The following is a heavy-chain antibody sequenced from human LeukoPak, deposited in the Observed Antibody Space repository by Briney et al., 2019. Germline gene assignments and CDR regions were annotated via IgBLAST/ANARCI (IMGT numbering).Heavy chain of an antibody. V-gene: IGHV1-2*06. CDR3: AASITMVREGPSFDY. Sequence: ASVKVSCKASGCTFTGYYMHWVRQAPGQGLEWMGRINPNSGGTNYAQKFQGRVTMTRDTSISTAYMELSRLRSDDTAVYYCAASITMVREGPSFDYWGQGTLVTVSS. CDR2: INPNSGGT. D-gene: IGHD3-10*01. CDR1: GCTFTGYY. J-gene: IGHJ4*02.